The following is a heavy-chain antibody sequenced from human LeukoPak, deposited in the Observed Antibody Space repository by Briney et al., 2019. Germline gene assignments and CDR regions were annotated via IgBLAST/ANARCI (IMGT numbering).Heavy chain of an antibody. D-gene: IGHD6-13*01. CDR2: ISAYNGNT. CDR3: ARSIAAAASNWFDP. J-gene: IGHJ5*02. Sequence: ASVKVSCKASGYTFTSYGISWVRQAPGQGLERMGWISAYNGNTNCAQKLQGRVTMTTDTSTSTAYMELRSLRSDDTAVYYCARSIAAAASNWFDPWGQGTLVTVSS. V-gene: IGHV1-18*01. CDR1: GYTFTSYG.